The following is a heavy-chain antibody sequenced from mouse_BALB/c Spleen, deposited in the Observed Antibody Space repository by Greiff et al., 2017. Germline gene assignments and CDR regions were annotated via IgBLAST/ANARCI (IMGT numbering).Heavy chain of an antibody. D-gene: IGHD1-2*01. V-gene: IGHV5-6-5*01. CDR2: ISSGGST. Sequence: EVQRVESGGGLVKPGGSLKLSCAASGFTFSSYAMSWVRQTPEKRLEWVASISSGGSTYYPDSVKGRFTISRDNARNILYLQMSSLRSEDTAMYYCARTLITTATGYFDDWGQGTTLTVSS. CDR3: ARTLITTATGYFDD. J-gene: IGHJ2*01. CDR1: GFTFSSYA.